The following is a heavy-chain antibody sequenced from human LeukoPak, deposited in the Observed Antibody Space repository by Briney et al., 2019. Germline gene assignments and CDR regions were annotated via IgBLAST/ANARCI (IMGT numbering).Heavy chain of an antibody. CDR3: ARARVPAAAGVDY. Sequence: GGSLRLSCSASGFSFSTYSMHWVRQAPGKGLEYVSAISSNGDSTYYADSVKGRFTVSRDNSKNTLYLQMNSLRVEDTAVYYCARARVPAAAGVDYWGQGTLVTVSS. J-gene: IGHJ4*02. V-gene: IGHV3-64*04. CDR1: GFSFSTYS. CDR2: ISSNGDST. D-gene: IGHD2-2*01.